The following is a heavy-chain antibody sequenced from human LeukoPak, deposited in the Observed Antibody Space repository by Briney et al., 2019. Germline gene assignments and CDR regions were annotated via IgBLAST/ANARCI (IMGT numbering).Heavy chain of an antibody. CDR1: GYTFTGYY. CDR2: INPSGGST. J-gene: IGHJ5*02. V-gene: IGHV1-46*01. D-gene: IGHD3-10*01. Sequence: EASVKVSCKASGYTFTGYYMHWVRQAPGQGLEWMGIINPSGGSTSYAQKFQGRVTMTRDTSTSTVYMELSSLRSEDTAVYYCARALLWFGELGAFDPWGQGTLVTVSS. CDR3: ARALLWFGELGAFDP.